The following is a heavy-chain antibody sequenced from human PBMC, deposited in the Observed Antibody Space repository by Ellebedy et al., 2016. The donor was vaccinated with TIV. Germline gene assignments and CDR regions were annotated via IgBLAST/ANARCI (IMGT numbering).Heavy chain of an antibody. CDR2: ISSSSSTI. V-gene: IGHV3-48*02. D-gene: IGHD3-10*01. CDR3: ARDTNTYYYGSGSYYPNWFDP. J-gene: IGHJ5*02. CDR1: GFTFSSYS. Sequence: PGGSLRLSCVASGFTFSSYSMNWVRQAPGKGLEWVSYISSSSSTIYYADSVKGRFTISRDNAKNSLYLQMNSLRDEDTAVYYCARDTNTYYYGSGSYYPNWFDPWGQGTLVTVSS.